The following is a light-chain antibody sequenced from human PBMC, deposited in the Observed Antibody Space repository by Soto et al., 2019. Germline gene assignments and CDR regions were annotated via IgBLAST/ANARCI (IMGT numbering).Light chain of an antibody. J-gene: IGKJ2*03. Sequence: DIHMTQSPSTLSASIGDRVTITCRASQSISSWLAWYQQKPGKAPKLLIYKASNLESGVPSRFSGSGSGTEFTLTISSLQPDDVATYYCQQYNSYLYSFGQGTKLEIK. CDR2: KAS. V-gene: IGKV1-5*03. CDR3: QQYNSYLYS. CDR1: QSISSW.